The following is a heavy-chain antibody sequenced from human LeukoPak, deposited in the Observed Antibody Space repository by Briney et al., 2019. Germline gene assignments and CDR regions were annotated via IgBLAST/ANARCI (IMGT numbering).Heavy chain of an antibody. V-gene: IGHV1-2*02. CDR1: GYTLTGYY. CDR3: ARAAGITMIVVVRPGSWFDP. CDR2: INPNSGGT. J-gene: IGHJ5*02. D-gene: IGHD3-22*01. Sequence: ASVKVSCKTSGYTLTGYYMHWVRQAPGQGLEWMGWINPNSGGTNYAQKFQGRVTMTRDTSISTAYMELSRLRSDDTAVYYCARAAGITMIVVVRPGSWFDPWGQGTLVTVSS.